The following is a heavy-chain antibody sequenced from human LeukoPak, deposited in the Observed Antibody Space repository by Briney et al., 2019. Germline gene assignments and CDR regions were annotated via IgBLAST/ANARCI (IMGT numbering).Heavy chain of an antibody. CDR3: ARDWFHAIDY. CDR2: IRSDGSDT. CDR1: GFTFSSYS. Sequence: GGSLRLSCAASGFTFSSYSVNWVRQAPGKGLEWVSRIRSDGSDTRYAESVKGRFTISRDNAKNTLYLQMNSLRAEDTAVYYCARDWFHAIDYWGQGTLVTVSS. V-gene: IGHV3-74*01. J-gene: IGHJ4*02. D-gene: IGHD2/OR15-2a*01.